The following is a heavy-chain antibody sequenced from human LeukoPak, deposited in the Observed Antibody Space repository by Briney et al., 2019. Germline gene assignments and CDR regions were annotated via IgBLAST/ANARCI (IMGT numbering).Heavy chain of an antibody. J-gene: IGHJ4*02. CDR1: GFAVSSNY. D-gene: IGHD6-13*01. V-gene: IGHV3-21*01. CDR2: ISSSSSYI. Sequence: PGGSLRLSCVVSGFAVSSNYMSWVRQAPGKGLEWVSSISSSSSYIYYADSVKGRFTISRDNAKNSLYLQMNSLRGDDTAIYYCARELAAWGQGTLVTVSS. CDR3: ARELAA.